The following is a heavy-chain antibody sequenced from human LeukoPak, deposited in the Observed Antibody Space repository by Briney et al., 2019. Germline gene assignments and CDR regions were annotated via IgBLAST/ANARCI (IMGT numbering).Heavy chain of an antibody. CDR2: IYDSGST. D-gene: IGHD1-20*01. J-gene: IGHJ4*02. Sequence: PSETLSLTCTVSGYSISSGYYWGWIRQPPGKGLEWIGSIYDSGSTYYNPSLKSRVTISVDTSKNQFSLKLSSVTAADTAVYFCARLGHSSQYNWNDGGYWGQGTLVTVSS. V-gene: IGHV4-38-2*02. CDR1: GYSISSGYY. CDR3: ARLGHSSQYNWNDGGY.